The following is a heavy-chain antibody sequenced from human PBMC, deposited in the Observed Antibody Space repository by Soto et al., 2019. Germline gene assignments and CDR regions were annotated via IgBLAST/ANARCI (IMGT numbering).Heavy chain of an antibody. Sequence: AHKLVNTTQTLTLPCTFSGFSVSPNRVGVGWIRQPPGKALEWLALIFLDNDKRHSPSLKSRLTITKDTSNNQVVLTMTHMHSVDTATYYCVYSRRRGPYSGGIRYFWDSWGQGVLGTVSS. D-gene: IGHD2-15*01. J-gene: IGHJ5*01. CDR3: VYSRRRGPYSGGIRYFWDS. CDR2: IFLDNDK. CDR1: GFSVSPNRVG. V-gene: IGHV2-5*02.